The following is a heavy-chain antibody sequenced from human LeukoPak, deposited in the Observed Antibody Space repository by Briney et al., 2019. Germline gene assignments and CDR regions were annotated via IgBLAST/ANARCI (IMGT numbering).Heavy chain of an antibody. CDR2: IYPGDSDT. V-gene: IGHV5-51*01. Sequence: GESLKISCKGSGYSFTSYWIAWVRQMPGKGLDWMGIIYPGDSDTRYSPSFQGQVTISADKSISTAYLQWSSLKASDTAMYYCARGAYCGGDCYSAFFDYWGQGTLVTVSS. J-gene: IGHJ4*02. D-gene: IGHD2-21*01. CDR1: GYSFTSYW. CDR3: ARGAYCGGDCYSAFFDY.